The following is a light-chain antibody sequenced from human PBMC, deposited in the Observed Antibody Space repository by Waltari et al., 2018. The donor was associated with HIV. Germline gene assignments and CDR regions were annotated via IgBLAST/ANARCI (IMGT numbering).Light chain of an antibody. Sequence: SYELTQPPSVSVSPGQTARITCSLPACATTHAYWYQQKPGQAPVLVIYKDSERPSGIPERFSGSRSGTTVTLTISGVKAEDEADYYCQSADSSGTPVFGGGTKMTVL. J-gene: IGLJ2*01. CDR3: QSADSSGTPV. CDR2: KDS. CDR1: ACATTH. V-gene: IGLV3-25*03.